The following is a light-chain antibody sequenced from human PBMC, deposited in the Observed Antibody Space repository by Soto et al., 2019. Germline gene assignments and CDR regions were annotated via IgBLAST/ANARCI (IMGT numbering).Light chain of an antibody. V-gene: IGKV3-15*01. CDR1: QSVSSS. J-gene: IGKJ1*01. CDR3: QQYGSLSWT. Sequence: EIVVTQSPATLSVSPGERVTLSCRASQSVSSSLAWYQQRPGQAPRLLIYAASTRATGIPARFSGRGSGTEFTLTISRLEPEDFAVYHCQQYGSLSWTFGQGTKVDIK. CDR2: AAS.